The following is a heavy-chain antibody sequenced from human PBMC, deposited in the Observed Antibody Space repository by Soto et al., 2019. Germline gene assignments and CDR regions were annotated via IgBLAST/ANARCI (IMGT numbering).Heavy chain of an antibody. J-gene: IGHJ6*02. D-gene: IGHD3-10*01. CDR2: IYYSGST. CDR1: GGSISSYY. Sequence: SETLSLTCTVSGGSISSYYWSWIRQPPGKGLEWIGYIYYSGSTNYNPSLKSRVTISVDTSKNQFSLKLSSVTAADTAVYYCARDYMVRGVNDYGMDVWGQGTTVTVSS. CDR3: ARDYMVRGVNDYGMDV. V-gene: IGHV4-59*01.